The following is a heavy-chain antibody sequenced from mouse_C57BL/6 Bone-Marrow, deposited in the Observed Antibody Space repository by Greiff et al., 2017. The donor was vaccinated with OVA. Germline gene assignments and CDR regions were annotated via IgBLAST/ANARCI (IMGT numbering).Heavy chain of an antibody. CDR2: IYPGSGST. J-gene: IGHJ4*01. D-gene: IGHD1-1*01. V-gene: IGHV1-55*01. CDR1: GYTFTSYW. CDR3: AHTGRYYAMDY. Sequence: QVQLQQPGAELVKPGASVKMSCKASGYTFTSYWITWVKQRPGQGLEWIGDIYPGSGSTNYNEKFTSKATLPVDTSSSTAYMQLSSLTSEDSAVYYCAHTGRYYAMDYWGQGTSVTVSS.